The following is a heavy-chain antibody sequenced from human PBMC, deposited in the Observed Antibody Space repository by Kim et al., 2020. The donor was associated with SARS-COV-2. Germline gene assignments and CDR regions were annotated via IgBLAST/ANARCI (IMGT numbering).Heavy chain of an antibody. J-gene: IGHJ3*02. V-gene: IGHV1-69*13. CDR1: GGTFSSYA. Sequence: SVKVSCKASGGTFSSYAISWVRQAPGQGLEWMGGIIPIFGTANYAQKFQGRVTITADESTSTAYMELSSLRSEDTAVYYCAVGYCSSTSCRPSAFDIWGQGTMVTVSS. CDR2: IIPIFGTA. D-gene: IGHD2-2*01. CDR3: AVGYCSSTSCRPSAFDI.